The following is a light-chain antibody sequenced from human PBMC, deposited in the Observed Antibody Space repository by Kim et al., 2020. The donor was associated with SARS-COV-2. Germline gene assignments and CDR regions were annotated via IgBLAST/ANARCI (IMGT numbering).Light chain of an antibody. CDR2: TSD. V-gene: IGLV1-47*01. J-gene: IGLJ3*02. CDR1: PADVGSNY. CDR3: ATWDDRLSGPV. Sequence: GGGGAIACCGSPADVGSNYVCGLRRLPGTAPERVIYTSDRRPAGGPDRFSGSEAGASASLAIGGLRSGDEADYHCATWDDRLSGPVFGGGTKLTVL.